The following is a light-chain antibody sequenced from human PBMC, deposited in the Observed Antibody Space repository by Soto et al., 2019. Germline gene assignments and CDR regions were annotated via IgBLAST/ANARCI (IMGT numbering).Light chain of an antibody. J-gene: IGLJ2*01. CDR1: SSDIGNYNY. CDR2: DVN. V-gene: IGLV2-14*03. CDR3: SSYTSRGTVI. Sequence: QSALTQPASVSGSPGQSITISCTGTSSDIGNYNYVSWYQQHPGKAPKLMTYDVNNRPSGVSNRFSGSKSDNTASLTISGLQAEDEADYYCSSYTSRGTVIFGGGTKLTVL.